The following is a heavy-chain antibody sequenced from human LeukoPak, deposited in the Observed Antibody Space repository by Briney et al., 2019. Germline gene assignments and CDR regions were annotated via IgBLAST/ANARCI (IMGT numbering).Heavy chain of an antibody. Sequence: GRSLRLSCAASGFTFDDYAMHWVRQAPGKGLEWVSGISWNSGSIGYADSVKGRFTISRDNAKNSLYLQMNSLRAEDTALYYCAKGTQQLLSLLRPTPPDYWGQGTLVTVSS. D-gene: IGHD2/OR15-2a*01. CDR3: AKGTQQLLSLLRPTPPDY. V-gene: IGHV3-9*01. CDR1: GFTFDDYA. CDR2: ISWNSGSI. J-gene: IGHJ4*02.